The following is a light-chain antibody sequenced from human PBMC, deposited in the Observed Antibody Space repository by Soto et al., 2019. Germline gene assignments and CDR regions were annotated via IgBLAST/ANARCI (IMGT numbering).Light chain of an antibody. Sequence: IVMTQSPATLAVSPGERATLSCRASQSVNNNVAWYQQKPGQAPRLLIYGASTRATGIPARFSGSGSGTGFTLTISSLQSEDSAVYYCQQYSDWPPNTFGQGTKVEIK. V-gene: IGKV3-15*01. CDR1: QSVNNN. CDR3: QQYSDWPPNT. J-gene: IGKJ2*01. CDR2: GAS.